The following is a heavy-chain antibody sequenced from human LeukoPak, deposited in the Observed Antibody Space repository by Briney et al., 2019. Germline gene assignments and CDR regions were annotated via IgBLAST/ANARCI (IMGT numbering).Heavy chain of an antibody. Sequence: SETLSLTCTVSGYSISSGYYWGWIRQPPGKGLEWIGSIYHSGSTYYNPSLKSRVTISVDTSKNQFSLKLSSVTAADTAVYYCARGQYDILTGYYNYWYFDLWGRGTLVTVSS. J-gene: IGHJ2*01. D-gene: IGHD3-9*01. V-gene: IGHV4-38-2*02. CDR2: IYHSGST. CDR3: ARGQYDILTGYYNYWYFDL. CDR1: GYSISSGYY.